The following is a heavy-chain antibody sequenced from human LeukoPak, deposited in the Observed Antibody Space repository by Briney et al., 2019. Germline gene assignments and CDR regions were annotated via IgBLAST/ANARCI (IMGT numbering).Heavy chain of an antibody. Sequence: ASETLSLTCAVYGGSFSGYYWSWIRQPPGKGLEWIGEINHSGSTNYNPSLKSRVTMSVDTSKNQFSLKLSSVTAADTAVYYCARGRGLGVVPAYYYYGMDVWGQGTTVTVSS. CDR3: ARGRGLGVVPAYYYYGMDV. D-gene: IGHD2-2*01. J-gene: IGHJ6*02. V-gene: IGHV4-34*01. CDR1: GGSFSGYY. CDR2: INHSGST.